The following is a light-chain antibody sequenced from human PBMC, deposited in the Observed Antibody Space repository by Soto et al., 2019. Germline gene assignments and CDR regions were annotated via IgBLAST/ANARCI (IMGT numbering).Light chain of an antibody. CDR3: QSNYIVPWA. CDR1: QYISNY. V-gene: IGKV1-39*01. Sequence: DIRVSQSPPSLSASVGDTITLTCRSSQYISNYLNWYQHKPGEAPKLLIYSASTLQIGVPSRFSGSGSGKDFSLTIHSLQPDDFASYYCQSNYIVPWAFGHGTRVDIK. CDR2: SAS. J-gene: IGKJ1*01.